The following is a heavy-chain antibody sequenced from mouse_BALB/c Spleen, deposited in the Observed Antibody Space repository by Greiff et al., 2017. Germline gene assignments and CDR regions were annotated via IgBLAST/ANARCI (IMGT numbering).Heavy chain of an antibody. V-gene: IGHV1-5*01. Sequence: EVQLQESGTVLARPGASVKMSCKASGYTFTSYWMHWVKQRPGQGLEWIGAIYPGNSDTSYNQKFKGKAKLTAVTSTSTAYMVLSSLTNEDSAVYYCTRFGLRLLYYAMDYWGQGTSVTVSS. CDR1: GYTFTSYW. CDR3: TRFGLRLLYYAMDY. D-gene: IGHD1-2*01. CDR2: IYPGNSDT. J-gene: IGHJ4*01.